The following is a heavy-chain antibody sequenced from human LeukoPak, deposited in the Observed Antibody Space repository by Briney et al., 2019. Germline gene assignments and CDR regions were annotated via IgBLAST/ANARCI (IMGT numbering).Heavy chain of an antibody. CDR1: GGTFISYA. CDR3: AGGGEGYYFDY. J-gene: IGHJ4*02. Sequence: SVKVSCKASGGTFISYAISWVRQAPGQGREWFVRILPFFGPANYAQNFQGRVTITTDESPSTAYMELSSLRSEDTAVYYCAGGGEGYYFDYWGQGTLVTVSS. D-gene: IGHD3-16*01. V-gene: IGHV1-69*05. CDR2: ILPFFGPA.